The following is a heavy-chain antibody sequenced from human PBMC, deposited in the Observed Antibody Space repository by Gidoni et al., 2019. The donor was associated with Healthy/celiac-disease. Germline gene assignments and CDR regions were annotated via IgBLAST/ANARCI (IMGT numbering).Heavy chain of an antibody. CDR1: GGSFSGYY. V-gene: IGHV4-34*01. CDR3: ARKSSGWYFDAFDI. CDR2: INHSGSP. J-gene: IGHJ3*02. Sequence: QVQLQQWGAGLLKPSETLSLTCAVYGGSFSGYYWRWLRQPPGKGLEWIGEINHSGSPNYNPSLKSRVTISVDTSKNQFSLKLSSVTAADTAVYYCARKSSGWYFDAFDIWGQGTMVTVSS. D-gene: IGHD6-19*01.